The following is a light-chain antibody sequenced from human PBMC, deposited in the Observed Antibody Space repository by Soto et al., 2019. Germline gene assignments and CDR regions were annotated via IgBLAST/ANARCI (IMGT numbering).Light chain of an antibody. V-gene: IGLV2-14*01. Sequence: QSVLTQPASVSGSPGQSITISCTGTSSDVGGYNYVSWYQQHPGKVPKLIIYDVSSRPSGVSNRFSGSKSDNTASLTISGLQTEDEADYYCSSYTSSSTRVVFGGGTKLTV. CDR3: SSYTSSSTRVV. CDR1: SSDVGGYNY. CDR2: DVS. J-gene: IGLJ2*01.